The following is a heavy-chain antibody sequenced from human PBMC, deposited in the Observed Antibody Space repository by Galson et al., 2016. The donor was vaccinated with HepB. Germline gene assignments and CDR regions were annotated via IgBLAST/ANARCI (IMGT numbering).Heavy chain of an antibody. J-gene: IGHJ4*02. CDR3: ARAPRGYYDSNGYLGYFDY. CDR2: IFNSRTT. D-gene: IGHD3-22*01. V-gene: IGHV4-30-2*01. Sequence: TLSLTCAVSGGSITSGGFSWNWIRQTPEKGLEWNAYIFNSRTTYYNPSPRSRVTISLDRSTTHFSLRLSSVTAADTALYYCARAPRGYYDSNGYLGYFDYWGQGIMVIVSS. CDR1: GGSITSGGFS.